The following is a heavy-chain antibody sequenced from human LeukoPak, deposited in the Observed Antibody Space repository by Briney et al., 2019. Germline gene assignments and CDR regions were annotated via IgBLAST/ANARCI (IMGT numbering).Heavy chain of an antibody. CDR3: ARDFNYGDYVREDWFDP. V-gene: IGHV4-59*01. J-gene: IGHJ5*02. D-gene: IGHD4-17*01. Sequence: SETLSLTCTVSGGSISSYYWSWIRQPPGKGLEWIGHIYYSGSTNYNPSLASRVTISVDTSKNQFSLKVSSVTAADTAMYFCARDFNYGDYVREDWFDPWGQGTQVTVSS. CDR1: GGSISSYY. CDR2: IYYSGST.